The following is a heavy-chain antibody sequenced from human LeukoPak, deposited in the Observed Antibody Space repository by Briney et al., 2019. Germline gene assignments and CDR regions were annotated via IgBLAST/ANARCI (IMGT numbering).Heavy chain of an antibody. CDR2: INTNSGGT. J-gene: IGHJ4*02. Sequence: VASVKVSCKASGYTFTGYYMHWVRQAPGQGLEWMGRINTNSGGTYFAQKFQGRVTMTRDTSISTAYMEVSRLRSDDTAVYYCARVSEGYSSRWYDYWGQGTLVTVSS. V-gene: IGHV1-2*06. D-gene: IGHD6-13*01. CDR3: ARVSEGYSSRWYDY. CDR1: GYTFTGYY.